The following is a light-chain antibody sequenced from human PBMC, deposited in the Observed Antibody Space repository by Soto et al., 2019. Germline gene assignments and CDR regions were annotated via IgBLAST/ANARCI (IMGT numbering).Light chain of an antibody. CDR3: SSYTSGSTYV. J-gene: IGLJ1*01. Sequence: QSVLTQPASVSGSPGQSITISCTGTSSDVGAYNYVSWYQQHPGKAPKLMIYDVSSRPSGVSNRFSGSKSGNTASLTVSGLQAEDEADYYCSSYTSGSTYVFGTRTKVTVL. CDR1: SSDVGAYNY. V-gene: IGLV2-14*03. CDR2: DVS.